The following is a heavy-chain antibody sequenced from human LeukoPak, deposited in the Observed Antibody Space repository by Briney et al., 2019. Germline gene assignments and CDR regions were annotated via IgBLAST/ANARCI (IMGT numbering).Heavy chain of an antibody. Sequence: SETLSLTCTVSGGSISSGDYYWSWIRQPPGKGLEWIGSIYYSGSTYYNPSLKSRVTISVDTSKNQFSLKLSSVTAADTAVYYCARLSSNYYGSGSYFDYWGQGTLVTVSS. CDR3: ARLSSNYYGSGSYFDY. CDR1: GGSISSGDYY. V-gene: IGHV4-39*01. CDR2: IYYSGST. D-gene: IGHD3-10*01. J-gene: IGHJ4*02.